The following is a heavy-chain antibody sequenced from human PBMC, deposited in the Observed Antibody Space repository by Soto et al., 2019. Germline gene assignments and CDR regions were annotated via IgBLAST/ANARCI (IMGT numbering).Heavy chain of an antibody. CDR1: GGSISSSSYY. D-gene: IGHD6-13*01. V-gene: IGHV4-39*01. CDR3: ARHARIAARRKKGDGMDV. CDR2: IYDSGST. Sequence: QLQLQESGPGLVKPSETLSLTCTVSGGSISSSSYYWGWIRQPPGKGLEWIGSIYDSGSTYYNPSLKSRFPLSIATSKTQFSLKLSSVTAADTAVYYCARHARIAARRKKGDGMDVWGQGTTVTVSS. J-gene: IGHJ6*02.